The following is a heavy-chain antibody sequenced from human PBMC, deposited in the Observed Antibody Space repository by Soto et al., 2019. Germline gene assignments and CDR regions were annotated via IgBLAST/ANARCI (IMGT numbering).Heavy chain of an antibody. CDR3: ASDYDSSGYLFDY. V-gene: IGHV1-69*01. Sequence: QVQLVQSGAEVKKPGSSVKVSCKASGGTFSSYAISWVRQAPGQGLEWMGGIIPIFGTANYAQKFQGRVTMTSDESTSTAYMELSSLRSEDTAVYYCASDYDSSGYLFDYWGQGTMVTVSS. CDR2: IIPIFGTA. CDR1: GGTFSSYA. D-gene: IGHD3-22*01. J-gene: IGHJ4*02.